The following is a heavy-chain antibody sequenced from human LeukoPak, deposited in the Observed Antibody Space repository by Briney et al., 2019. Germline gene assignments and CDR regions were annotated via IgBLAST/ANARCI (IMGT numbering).Heavy chain of an antibody. J-gene: IGHJ6*04. CDR2: ISYDGSNK. V-gene: IGHV3-30*18. Sequence: GGSLRLSCAASGFTFSSYGMHWVRQAPGKGLERVAVISYDGSNKYYADPVKGRFTISRDNSKNTLYLQMNSLRAEDTDVYYCAKGTFTMVRGVINHYYGMDVWGKGTTVTVSS. CDR3: AKGTFTMVRGVINHYYGMDV. D-gene: IGHD3-10*01. CDR1: GFTFSSYG.